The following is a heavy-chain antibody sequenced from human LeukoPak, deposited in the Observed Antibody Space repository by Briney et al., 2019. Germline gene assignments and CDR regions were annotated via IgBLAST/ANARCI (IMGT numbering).Heavy chain of an antibody. Sequence: SETRSLTCTVSGGSISSGDYYWSWIRQPPGKGLEWIGYIYYSGSTDYNPSLKSRFTISVDTSKNQFSLKLSSVTAADTALYYCARSLMNCSGGSCYPIDALDIWGQGTMVTVSS. J-gene: IGHJ3*02. D-gene: IGHD2-15*01. CDR1: GGSISSGDYY. CDR3: ARSLMNCSGGSCYPIDALDI. V-gene: IGHV4-30-4*08. CDR2: IYYSGST.